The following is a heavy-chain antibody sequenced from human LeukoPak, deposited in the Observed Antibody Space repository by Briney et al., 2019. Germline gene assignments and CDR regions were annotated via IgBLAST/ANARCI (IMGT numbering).Heavy chain of an antibody. V-gene: IGHV1-46*01. CDR3: ARARGYSYGNRRGFFDY. J-gene: IGHJ4*02. CDR1: GYTFTSYY. Sequence: GASVKVSCKAYGYTFTSYYMHWVRRAPGQGLEWMGIINPSGGSTSYAQKFQGRVTMTRDTSTSTVYMELSSLRSEDTAVYYCARARGYSYGNRRGFFDYWGQGTLVTVSS. CDR2: INPSGGST. D-gene: IGHD5-18*01.